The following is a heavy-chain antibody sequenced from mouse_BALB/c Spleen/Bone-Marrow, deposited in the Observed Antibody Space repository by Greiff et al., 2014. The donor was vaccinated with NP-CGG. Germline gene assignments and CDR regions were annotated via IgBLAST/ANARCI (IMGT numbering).Heavy chain of an antibody. V-gene: IGHV5-9-1*01. CDR2: ISSGGSYT. CDR1: GFTFSSYA. Sequence: DVMLVESGGGLVKPGGSLKLSCAASGFTFSSYAMSWVRQTPEKRLEWVATISSGGSYTYYPDSVKGRFTISRDNAKNTLYLQMGSLRSEDTAMYYCARRGYGNYVGYAMDYWGQGTSVTVSS. D-gene: IGHD2-10*02. J-gene: IGHJ4*01. CDR3: ARRGYGNYVGYAMDY.